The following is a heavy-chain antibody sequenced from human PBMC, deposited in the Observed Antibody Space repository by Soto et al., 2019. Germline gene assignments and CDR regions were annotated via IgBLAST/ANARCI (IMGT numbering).Heavy chain of an antibody. Sequence: GASVKVSCKASGGTFSSYAISWVRQAPGQGLEWMGGIIPIFGNTNYAQKLQGRVTMTTDTSTSTAYMELRSLRSDDTAVYYCARVGPLGDYFDYWGQGTLVTVSS. CDR2: IIPIFGNT. CDR1: GGTFSSYA. J-gene: IGHJ4*02. CDR3: ARVGPLGDYFDY. D-gene: IGHD3-16*01. V-gene: IGHV1-18*01.